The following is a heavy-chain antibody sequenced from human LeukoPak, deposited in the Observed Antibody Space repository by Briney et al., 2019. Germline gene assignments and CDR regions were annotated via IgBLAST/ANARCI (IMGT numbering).Heavy chain of an antibody. Sequence: GGSLRLSCAASGFTFSTFAMIWVRQPPGKGLEWVSSIFPSSDEIHYSDSVKGRFTISRDNSKNTLYLQMNSLRAEDTAVYYCARRAGAYSHPYDYWDQGTLVTVSS. D-gene: IGHD4/OR15-4a*01. CDR3: ARRAGAYSHPYDY. V-gene: IGHV3-23*01. CDR1: GFTFSTFA. J-gene: IGHJ4*02. CDR2: IFPSSDEI.